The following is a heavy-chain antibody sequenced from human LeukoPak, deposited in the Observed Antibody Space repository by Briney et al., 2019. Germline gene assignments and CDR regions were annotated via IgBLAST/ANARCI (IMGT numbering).Heavy chain of an antibody. CDR1: GYTFTGCY. Sequence: ASVKVSCKASGYTFTGCYMHWVRQAPGRGLEWMGWINPNSGGTNYAQKFQGRVTMTRDTSISTAYMELSRLRSDDTAVYYCARVSPLIAVAGDFDYWGQGTLVTVSS. CDR3: ARVSPLIAVAGDFDY. CDR2: INPNSGGT. D-gene: IGHD6-19*01. V-gene: IGHV1-2*02. J-gene: IGHJ4*02.